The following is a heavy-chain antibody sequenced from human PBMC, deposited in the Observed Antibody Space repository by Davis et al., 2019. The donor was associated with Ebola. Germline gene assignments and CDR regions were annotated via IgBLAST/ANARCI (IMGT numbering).Heavy chain of an antibody. Sequence: GGSLRLSCAASGFTFSSYWMSWVRQAPGKGLEWVANIKQDGSEKYYVDSVKGRFTISRHNSKNTLYLQMNSLRAEDTAVYYCAGGPKRWLQLGYWGQGTLVTVSS. CDR1: GFTFSSYW. J-gene: IGHJ4*02. CDR2: IKQDGSEK. CDR3: AGGPKRWLQLGY. D-gene: IGHD5-24*01. V-gene: IGHV3-7*03.